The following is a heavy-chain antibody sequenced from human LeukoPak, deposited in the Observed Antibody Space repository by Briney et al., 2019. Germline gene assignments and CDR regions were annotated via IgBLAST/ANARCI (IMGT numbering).Heavy chain of an antibody. D-gene: IGHD2-2*01. J-gene: IGHJ4*02. Sequence: GGSLRLSCAASGFTFSSYAMSWVRQAPGKGLEWVSAISGSGGSTYYADSVKGRFTISRDNSKDTLYLQMNSLRAEDTAVYFCARDPTQSSPFDYWGQGTLVTVSS. V-gene: IGHV3-23*01. CDR2: ISGSGGST. CDR3: ARDPTQSSPFDY. CDR1: GFTFSSYA.